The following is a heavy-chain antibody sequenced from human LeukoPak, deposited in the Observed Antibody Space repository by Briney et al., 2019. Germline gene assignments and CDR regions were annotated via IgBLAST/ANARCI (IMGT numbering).Heavy chain of an antibody. D-gene: IGHD6-19*01. V-gene: IGHV1-69*05. CDR1: GGTFSSYA. Sequence: GASVNVSCKASGGTFSSYAISWVRQAPGQGLEWMGGIIPIFGTANYAQNFQGSVTITTDESTSTDYLELSSLRSEDTAVYYCARDFLRGWAGYWGQGTLVTVSS. CDR2: IIPIFGTA. CDR3: ARDFLRGWAGY. J-gene: IGHJ4*02.